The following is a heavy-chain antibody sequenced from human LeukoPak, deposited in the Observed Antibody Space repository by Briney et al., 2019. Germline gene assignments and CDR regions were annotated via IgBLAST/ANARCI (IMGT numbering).Heavy chain of an antibody. CDR3: ARDIGSSGWLI. D-gene: IGHD6-19*01. CDR2: INSDGNST. CDR1: GLTFSRYR. Sequence: GGSLRLSCAAPGLTFSRYRMHWVRQAPGKGLVWVSRINSDGNSTNYADSVKGRFTISRDNAKNTLYLQMNSLRAEDTAVYYCARDIGSSGWLIWGQGTLVTVSS. J-gene: IGHJ4*02. V-gene: IGHV3-74*01.